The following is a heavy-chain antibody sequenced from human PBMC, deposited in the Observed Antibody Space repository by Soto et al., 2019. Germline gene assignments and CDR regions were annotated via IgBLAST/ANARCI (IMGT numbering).Heavy chain of an antibody. CDR1: GGSISSGGYY. D-gene: IGHD6-25*01. V-gene: IGHV4-31*03. J-gene: IGHJ4*02. CDR2: IYYSGST. Sequence: SETLSLTCTVSGGSISSGGYYWSWIRQHPGKGLEWIGYIYYSGSTYYNPSLKSRVTISVDTSRNQFSLKLSSVTAADTAAYYCARDDIYMGRIAAIWGQGTLVTVSS. CDR3: ARDDIYMGRIAAI.